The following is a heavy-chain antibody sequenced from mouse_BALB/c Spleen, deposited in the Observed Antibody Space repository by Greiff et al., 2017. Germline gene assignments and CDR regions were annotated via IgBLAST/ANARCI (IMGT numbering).Heavy chain of an antibody. J-gene: IGHJ3*01. CDR1: GFTFSSYA. CDR3: ARDPPYDDDGAWFAY. V-gene: IGHV5-9-4*01. CDR2: ISSGGSYT. Sequence: EVMLVESGGGLVKPGGSLKLSCAASGFTFSSYAMSWVRQSPEKRLEWVAEISSGGSYTYYPDTVTGRFTISRDNAKNTLYLEMSSLRSEDTAMYYCARDPPYDDDGAWFAYWGQGTLVTVSA. D-gene: IGHD2-4*01.